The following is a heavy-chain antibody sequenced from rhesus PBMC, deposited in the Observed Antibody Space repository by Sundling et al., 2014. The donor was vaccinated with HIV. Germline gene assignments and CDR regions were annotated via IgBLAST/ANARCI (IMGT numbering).Heavy chain of an antibody. Sequence: QVQLQESGPGLVKPSETLSLTCAVSGGSISGDYYWTWVRQPPGKGLEWIGNIYGSSGRTNYNPSLKSRVTIVKDTSKNHFSLKLSSMTAADTGPSSLLSCRRTVVGLNLNLILGLRYVLVYPKPGGKGGFRLRSSFGVRGDPGSLGSVTVTVPSLRPSLPQTGNPGPYG. CDR2: IYGSSGRT. V-gene: IGHV4-76*01. D-gene: IGHD2-15*01. J-gene: IGHJ6*01. CDR3: LSCRRTVVGLNLNLILGLRYVLVYPKPGGKGGFRLRSSFGVRGDPGSLGSVTVTVPSLRPSLPQTGNPGPYG. CDR1: GGSISGDYY.